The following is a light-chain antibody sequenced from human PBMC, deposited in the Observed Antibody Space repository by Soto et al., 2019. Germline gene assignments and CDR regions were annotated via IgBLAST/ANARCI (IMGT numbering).Light chain of an antibody. J-gene: IGLJ1*01. V-gene: IGLV2-14*01. Sequence: QSALTQPPSASGSPGQSVTISCTGTSSDIGGYNYVSWYQLHPGKAPKLIIYEVSNRPSGVSNRFSGSKSGNTASLTISGLQAEDEADYYCSSYASTTAYLFGTGTKVTVL. CDR1: SSDIGGYNY. CDR2: EVS. CDR3: SSYASTTAYL.